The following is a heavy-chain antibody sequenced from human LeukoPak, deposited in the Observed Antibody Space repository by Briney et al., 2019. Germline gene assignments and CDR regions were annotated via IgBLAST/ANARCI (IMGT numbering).Heavy chain of an antibody. V-gene: IGHV4-59*12. J-gene: IGHJ4*02. Sequence: SETLSLTCTVSGGSISTYYWSWIRQPPGKGLEWIGSIYYSGSTYYNPSLKSRVAISVDTSKNQFSLKLSSVTAADTAVYYCARDGWLRVFDYWGQGTLVTVSS. CDR3: ARDGWLRVFDY. D-gene: IGHD5-12*01. CDR2: IYYSGST. CDR1: GGSISTYY.